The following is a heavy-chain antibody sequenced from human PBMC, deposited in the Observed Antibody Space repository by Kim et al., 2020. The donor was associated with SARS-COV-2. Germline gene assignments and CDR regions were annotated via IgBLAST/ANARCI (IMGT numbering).Heavy chain of an antibody. Sequence: GGSLRLSCLTSGFTFSTYEMNWVRQPPGKGLEWLSYIDSKGTTKYYADSVKGRFTISRDSTTKSLFLQMSSLRAEDTAIYYCTREAYASGNPFDYWGQGTLVAVSS. J-gene: IGHJ4*02. D-gene: IGHD3-10*01. V-gene: IGHV3-48*03. CDR1: GFTFSTYE. CDR2: IDSKGTTK. CDR3: TREAYASGNPFDY.